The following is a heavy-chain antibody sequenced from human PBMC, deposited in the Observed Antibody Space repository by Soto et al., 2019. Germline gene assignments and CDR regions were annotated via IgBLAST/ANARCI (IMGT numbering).Heavy chain of an antibody. CDR2: FNPNSGDT. Sequence: GASVKVSCKVSGYTLTELSMHWVRQAPGKGLEWMGWFNPNSGDTNYAQKFQGWVTMTRDTSISTAYMELSRLRSDDTAVYYCARESDSSGYHTQGFDYWGQGTLVTVSS. CDR3: ARESDSSGYHTQGFDY. J-gene: IGHJ4*02. D-gene: IGHD3-22*01. V-gene: IGHV1-2*04. CDR1: GYTLTELS.